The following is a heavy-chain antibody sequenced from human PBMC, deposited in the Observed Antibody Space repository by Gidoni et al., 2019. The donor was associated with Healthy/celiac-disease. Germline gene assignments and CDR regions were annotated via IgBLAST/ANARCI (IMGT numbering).Heavy chain of an antibody. V-gene: IGHV1-18*01. Sequence: QVQLVQSGAEVKKPGASVKVSCKASGYTFPSYGISWVRKAPGQGLEWMGWISADNGNTNYAQKLQGRVTMTKDTSTSTAYMELRSLRSDDTAVYYCARDGTTVTIGRSYYYYGMDVWGQGTTVTVSS. CDR1: GYTFPSYG. CDR2: ISADNGNT. D-gene: IGHD4-17*01. CDR3: ARDGTTVTIGRSYYYYGMDV. J-gene: IGHJ6*02.